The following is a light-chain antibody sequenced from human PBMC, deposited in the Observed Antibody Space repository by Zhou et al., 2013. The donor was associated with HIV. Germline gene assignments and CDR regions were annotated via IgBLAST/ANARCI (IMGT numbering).Light chain of an antibody. CDR1: QNIGSW. Sequence: DIQMTQSPSTLSASVGDRVTITCRASQNIGSWLAWYQQNPGKAPKLLIHMASTLESGVPSRFSGSGSGTEFTLTISSLQPDDFATYYCQQYNSYWTFGQGTKVEIK. V-gene: IGKV1-5*03. CDR3: QQYNSYWT. J-gene: IGKJ1*01. CDR2: MAS.